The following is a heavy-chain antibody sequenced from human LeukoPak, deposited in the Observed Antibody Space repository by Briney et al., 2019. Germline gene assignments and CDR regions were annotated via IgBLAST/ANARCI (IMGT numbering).Heavy chain of an antibody. D-gene: IGHD1-1*01. J-gene: IGHJ4*02. CDR3: APLPGGQTGYVGGGGEDY. CDR1: GFTFAKYA. Sequence: GGSLRLSCAASGFTFAKYAMAWVRQAPGEGLQWVSAITGSGGNTYYAESVKGRFTISRDNSDNTLYLRMNSLRAEDTAVYYCAPLPGGQTGYVGGGGEDYWGQGTLITVSS. V-gene: IGHV3-23*01. CDR2: ITGSGGNT.